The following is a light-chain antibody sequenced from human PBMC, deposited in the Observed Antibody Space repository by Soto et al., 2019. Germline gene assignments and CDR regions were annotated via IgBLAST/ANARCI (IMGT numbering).Light chain of an antibody. V-gene: IGKV1-27*01. CDR2: AAS. Sequence: DIQMTQSPSSLSASVGDRVTITCRASQSISNYLAWCQQKPGKVPKLLIYAASTLQSGVPSRFSGSGSGTDFTLTISSLQPEDVATYYCQKYNSAPPFTFGPGTKVDIK. CDR3: QKYNSAPPFT. CDR1: QSISNY. J-gene: IGKJ3*01.